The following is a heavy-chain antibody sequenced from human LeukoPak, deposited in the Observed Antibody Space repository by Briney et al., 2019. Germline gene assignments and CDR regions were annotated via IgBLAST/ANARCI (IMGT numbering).Heavy chain of an antibody. CDR3: ARDLVQGYDILTGPYDY. Sequence: SETLSLSCAVSGYSISSGYYWGWIRQAPGKGLEWIGSIYHSGSTYYNPPLKSRVTISVDTSKNQFSLKLSSVTAADTAVYYCARDLVQGYDILTGPYDYWGQGTLVTVSS. CDR1: GYSISSGYY. CDR2: IYHSGST. J-gene: IGHJ4*02. D-gene: IGHD3-9*01. V-gene: IGHV4-38-2*02.